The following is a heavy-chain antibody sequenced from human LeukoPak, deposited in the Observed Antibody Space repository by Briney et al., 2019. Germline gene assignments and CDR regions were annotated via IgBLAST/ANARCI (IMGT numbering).Heavy chain of an antibody. Sequence: GGSLRLSCAPSGFSFSSYGMHWVRQPPGKGLEWVAAISGSGGSTYYADSVKGRFTISRDNSKNTLYLQMNSLRAEDTAVYYCAKDIWSGYYSRGFPDGFSHYPTCFDYWGQGTLVTVSS. D-gene: IGHD3-3*01. CDR2: ISGSGGST. V-gene: IGHV3-23*01. J-gene: IGHJ4*02. CDR3: AKDIWSGYYSRGFPDGFSHYPTCFDY. CDR1: GFSFSSYG.